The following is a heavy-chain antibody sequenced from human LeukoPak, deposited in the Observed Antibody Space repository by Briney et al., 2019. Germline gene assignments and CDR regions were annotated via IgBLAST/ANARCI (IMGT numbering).Heavy chain of an antibody. CDR2: ISYDGSNK. J-gene: IGHJ4*02. Sequence: GGSLRLSCAASGFTFSSYSMNWVRQAPGKGLEWVAVISYDGSNKYYADSVKGRFTISRDNSKNTLYLQMNSLRAEDTAVYYCARDKGESRFLDQTVGFDYWGQGTLVTVSS. CDR3: ARDKGESRFLDQTVGFDY. V-gene: IGHV3-30*03. D-gene: IGHD3-3*01. CDR1: GFTFSSYS.